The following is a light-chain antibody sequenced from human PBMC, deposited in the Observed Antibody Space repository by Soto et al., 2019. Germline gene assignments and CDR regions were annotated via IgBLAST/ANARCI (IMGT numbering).Light chain of an antibody. CDR1: QSVSSSY. CDR3: QQYGFPSW. J-gene: IGKJ1*01. Sequence: EIVLTQSPGTLSLSPGERATLSCRSIQSVSSSYLAWYHQKPGQAPRVRIDDASNRATGIPDRVRRRGSGTDLTVTISTLEPDEFEVYYCQQYGFPSWFGQGTKVEIK. CDR2: DAS. V-gene: IGKV3-20*01.